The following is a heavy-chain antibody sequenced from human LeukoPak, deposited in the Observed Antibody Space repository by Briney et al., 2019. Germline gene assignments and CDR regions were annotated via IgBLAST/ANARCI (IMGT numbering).Heavy chain of an antibody. CDR3: ATTNDGGGYQWGDFFDF. CDR2: TIPNLGTT. V-gene: IGHV1-69*04. Sequence: ASEKVSCKASGGTSNSHAISWVRQAPGQGLNWMGRTIPNLGTTNRAQNFQDRVTLTADKSTNTAYMELTSLTSDDTAVYYCATTNDGGGYQWGDFFDFWGQRTLVTVSS. J-gene: IGHJ4*02. D-gene: IGHD3-22*01. CDR1: GGTSNSHA.